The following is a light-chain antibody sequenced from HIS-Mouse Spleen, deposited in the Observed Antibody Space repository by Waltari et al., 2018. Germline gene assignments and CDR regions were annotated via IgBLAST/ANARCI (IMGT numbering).Light chain of an antibody. V-gene: IGLV2-8*01. CDR2: EVS. CDR1: SSDVGGYNY. J-gene: IGLJ2*01. Sequence: QSALTQPPSASGSPGQSVTISCPGTSSDVGGYNYVPWYQQHPGKAPKLMIYEVSKRPSGVPDRFSGSKSGNTASLTVSGLQAEDEADYYCSSYAGSNMVFGGGTKLTVL. CDR3: SSYAGSNMV.